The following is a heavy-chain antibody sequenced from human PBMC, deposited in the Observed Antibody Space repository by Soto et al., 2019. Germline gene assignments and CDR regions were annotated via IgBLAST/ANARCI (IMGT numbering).Heavy chain of an antibody. Sequence: SETLSLTCTVSGGSISSGTYYWNWIRQHPGKGLEWIGYIYYSGSTYYNPSLKSRVTISVDTSKNQFSLKLSSVTAADTAVYYCARSRAVGIIAAAGFLDYWGQGTLVTVSS. CDR3: ARSRAVGIIAAAGFLDY. CDR2: IYYSGST. J-gene: IGHJ4*02. CDR1: GGSISSGTYY. D-gene: IGHD6-13*01. V-gene: IGHV4-31*03.